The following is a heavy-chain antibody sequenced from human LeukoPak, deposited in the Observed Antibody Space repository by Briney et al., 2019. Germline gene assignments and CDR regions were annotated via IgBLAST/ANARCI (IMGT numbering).Heavy chain of an antibody. J-gene: IGHJ4*02. Sequence: PSETLSLTCTVSGGSINSYYWSWIRQPAGRGLEWIGRISASGTTDYNPSLKSRVTISVDKSKNQLSLRLTSVTAADTAVYYCARDRAVAVAIRRLDYWGQGTLVAVSS. CDR2: ISASGTT. CDR3: ARDRAVAVAIRRLDY. CDR1: GGSINSYY. V-gene: IGHV4-4*07. D-gene: IGHD6-19*01.